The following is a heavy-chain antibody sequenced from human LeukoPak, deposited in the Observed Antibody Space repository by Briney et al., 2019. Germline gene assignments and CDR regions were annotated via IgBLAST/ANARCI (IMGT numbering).Heavy chain of an antibody. CDR2: IIPIFGTA. V-gene: IGHV1-69*05. J-gene: IGHJ4*02. CDR3: ARVGVVTKNLDY. CDR1: GGTFSSYA. Sequence: SVKVSCKASGGTFSSYAISWVRQAPGQGLEWMGGIIPIFGTANYAQKFQGRVTITTDESTSTAYMELSSLRSEDTAVYYCARVGVVTKNLDYWGQGTLVTVSS. D-gene: IGHD3-3*01.